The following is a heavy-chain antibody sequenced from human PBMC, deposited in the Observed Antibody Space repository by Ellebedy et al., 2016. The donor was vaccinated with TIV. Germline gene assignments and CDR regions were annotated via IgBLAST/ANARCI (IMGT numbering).Heavy chain of an antibody. CDR3: AREVAGQAYGMDV. J-gene: IGHJ6*02. D-gene: IGHD6-19*01. Sequence: GGSLRLXXAASGFAFSSYWMHWVRQAPGRGLVWVSRINTNGGDTRYADSVRGRFTISRDNAKNTLYLQMNSLRAEDTALYYCAREVAGQAYGMDVWGQGTTVTVSS. V-gene: IGHV3-74*01. CDR1: GFAFSSYW. CDR2: INTNGGDT.